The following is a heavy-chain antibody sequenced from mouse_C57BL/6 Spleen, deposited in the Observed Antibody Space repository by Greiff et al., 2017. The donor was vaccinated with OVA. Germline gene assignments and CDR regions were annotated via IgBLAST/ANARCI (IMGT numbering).Heavy chain of an antibody. D-gene: IGHD1-1*01. J-gene: IGHJ2*01. CDR1: GFNIKDDY. V-gene: IGHV14-4*01. CDR3: TTTPITTAVARRDY. CDR2: IDPENGDT. Sequence: VQLKQSGAELVRPGASVKLSCTASGFNIKDDYMHWVKQRPEQGLEWIGWIDPENGDTEYASKFQGKATITADTSSNTAYLQLSSLTSEDTAVYYCTTTPITTAVARRDYWGQGTTLTVSS.